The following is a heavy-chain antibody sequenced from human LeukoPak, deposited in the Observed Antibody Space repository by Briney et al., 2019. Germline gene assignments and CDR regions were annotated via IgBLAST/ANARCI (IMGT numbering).Heavy chain of an antibody. J-gene: IGHJ4*02. Sequence: SEALSLTCTVSGDSIISSSYYWGWIRQPPGKGLEWIGSIYYSGSTYYNSSLKSRVTISVDTSKNQFSLKLTSVTAADTAVYYCARRINDFWSGQYGYYFDYWGQGTLVTVSS. D-gene: IGHD3-3*01. CDR3: ARRINDFWSGQYGYYFDY. CDR2: IYYSGST. CDR1: GDSIISSSYY. V-gene: IGHV4-39*01.